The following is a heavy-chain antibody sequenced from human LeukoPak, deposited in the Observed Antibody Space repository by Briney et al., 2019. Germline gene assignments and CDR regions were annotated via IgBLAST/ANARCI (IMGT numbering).Heavy chain of an antibody. CDR3: ARHPTAGVADLQD. J-gene: IGHJ4*02. V-gene: IGHV4-39*07. CDR2: INHSGST. CDR1: GGSISSSSYY. Sequence: PSETLSLTCTVSGGSISSSSYYWGWIRQPPGKGLEWIGEINHSGSTNYNPSLKSRVTISVDTSKNLFSLKLSSVTAADTAVYCCARHPTAGVADLQDWGQGTLVTVSS. D-gene: IGHD3-3*01.